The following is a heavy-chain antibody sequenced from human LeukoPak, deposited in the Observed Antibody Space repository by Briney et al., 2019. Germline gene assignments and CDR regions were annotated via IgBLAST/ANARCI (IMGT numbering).Heavy chain of an antibody. CDR3: ARPKGPKIAVEYYFDY. CDR1: GYTFTSYG. V-gene: IGHV1-18*01. Sequence: ASVKVSCKASGYTFTSYGISWVRQAPGQGLEWMGWISAYNGNTNYAQKLQGRVTMTTDTSTSTAYMELRSLRSDDTAVYYCARPKGPKIAVEYYFDYWGQGTLVTVFS. CDR2: ISAYNGNT. J-gene: IGHJ4*02. D-gene: IGHD6-19*01.